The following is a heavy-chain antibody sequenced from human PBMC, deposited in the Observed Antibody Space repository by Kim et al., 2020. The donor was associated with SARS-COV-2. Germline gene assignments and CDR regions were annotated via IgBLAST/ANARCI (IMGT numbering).Heavy chain of an antibody. J-gene: IGHJ6*02. Sequence: YRPSFQGQVTISADKSISTAYLQWSSLKASDTAMYYCARHGDFNYYGMDVWGQGTTVTVSS. CDR3: ARHGDFNYYGMDV. V-gene: IGHV5-51*01. D-gene: IGHD4-17*01.